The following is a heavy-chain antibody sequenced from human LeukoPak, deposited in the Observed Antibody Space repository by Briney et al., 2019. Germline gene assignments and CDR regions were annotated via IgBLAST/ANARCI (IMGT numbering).Heavy chain of an antibody. V-gene: IGHV1-69*05. CDR3: ARVTGEYFDY. CDR1: GGTFSSYA. Sequence: VASVKVSCKASGGTFSSYAISWVRQAPGQGLEWMGGIIPIFGTANYAQKFQGRVTITTDESTSTAYMELSSLRSEDAAVYYCARVTGEYFDYWGQGTLVTVSS. D-gene: IGHD7-27*01. CDR2: IIPIFGTA. J-gene: IGHJ4*02.